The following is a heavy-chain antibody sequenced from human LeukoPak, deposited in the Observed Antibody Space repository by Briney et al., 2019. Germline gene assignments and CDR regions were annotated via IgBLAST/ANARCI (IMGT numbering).Heavy chain of an antibody. J-gene: IGHJ4*02. V-gene: IGHV4-38-2*02. Sequence: NPSETLSLTCTVSGYSISSGYYWGWIRQPPGKGLEWIGSIYHSGSTYYNPSLKSRVTISVDTSKNQFSLKLSSVTAADTAVYYCARSVDTAMVRRLFGFDYWGQGTLVTVSS. CDR2: IYHSGST. CDR1: GYSISSGYY. D-gene: IGHD5-18*01. CDR3: ARSVDTAMVRRLFGFDY.